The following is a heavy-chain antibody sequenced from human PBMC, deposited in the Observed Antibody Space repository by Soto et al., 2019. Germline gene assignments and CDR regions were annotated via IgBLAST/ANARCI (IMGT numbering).Heavy chain of an antibody. CDR2: IIPIFGTA. Sequence: ASVKVSCKASGGTFSSYAISWARQAPGQGLEWMGGIIPIFGTANYAQKFQGRVTITADKSTSTAYMELSSLRSEDTAVYYCARLYYDFWSGSPRYAFDIWGQGTMVTVSS. J-gene: IGHJ3*02. CDR3: ARLYYDFWSGSPRYAFDI. CDR1: GGTFSSYA. D-gene: IGHD3-3*01. V-gene: IGHV1-69*06.